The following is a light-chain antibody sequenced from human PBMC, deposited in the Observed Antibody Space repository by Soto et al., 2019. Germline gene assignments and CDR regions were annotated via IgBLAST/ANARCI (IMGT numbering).Light chain of an antibody. Sequence: DIQMTQSPSSLSASVGDRVTITCRASQSISSYLNWYQQKPGKAPKLLIYGASSLQIGVPSRFSGSGSGTEFTLTITSLQPEDFATYYCQQSYAIRTFGQGTKVEIK. J-gene: IGKJ1*01. CDR3: QQSYAIRT. CDR1: QSISSY. V-gene: IGKV1-39*01. CDR2: GAS.